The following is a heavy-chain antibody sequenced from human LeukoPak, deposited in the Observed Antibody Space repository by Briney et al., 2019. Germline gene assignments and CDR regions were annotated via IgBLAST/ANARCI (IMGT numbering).Heavy chain of an antibody. Sequence: ASVKVPCKASGYTFATYYLNWVRQAPGRGLEWMGKIDPNYGFAYYAQKFQGRVTVTRDTSTSTVYMEVNSLTSDDTAVYYCARVLAYCTDSSCPGMDVWGQGTTVTVSS. CDR1: GYTFATYY. CDR3: ARVLAYCTDSSCPGMDV. J-gene: IGHJ6*02. D-gene: IGHD2-8*02. CDR2: IDPNYGFA. V-gene: IGHV1-46*01.